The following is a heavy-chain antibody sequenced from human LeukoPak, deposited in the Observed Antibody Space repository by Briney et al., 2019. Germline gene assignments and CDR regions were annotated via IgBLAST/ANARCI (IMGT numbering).Heavy chain of an antibody. CDR3: ARSGPHDVQIKTRNFDY. Sequence: GGSLRLSCAASGFTFSSYEMNWVRQAPGKGLEWVSYISSSGSTIYYADSVKGRFTVSRDNAKNSLYLQMNSLRAEDTAVYFCARSGPHDVQIKTRNFDYWGRGTLVIVSS. CDR2: ISSSGSTI. J-gene: IGHJ4*02. D-gene: IGHD1-1*01. V-gene: IGHV3-48*03. CDR1: GFTFSSYE.